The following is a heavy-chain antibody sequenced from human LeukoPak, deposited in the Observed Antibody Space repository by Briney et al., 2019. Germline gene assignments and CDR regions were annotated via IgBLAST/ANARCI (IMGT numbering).Heavy chain of an antibody. CDR2: MSGSGGST. CDR3: VRARYGELDV. CDR1: GFTFSSYA. Sequence: GGSLRLSCAASGFTFSSYAMSWVRQAPGKGLEWVSSMSGSGGSTYYADSVKGRFTISRDDSKNTLYLQMNSLRAEDTAVYYCVRARYGELDVWGQGTTVTVSS. D-gene: IGHD4-17*01. J-gene: IGHJ6*02. V-gene: IGHV3-23*01.